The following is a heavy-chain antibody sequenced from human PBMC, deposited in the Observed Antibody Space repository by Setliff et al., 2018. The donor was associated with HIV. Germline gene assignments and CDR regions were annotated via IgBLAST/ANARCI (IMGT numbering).Heavy chain of an antibody. D-gene: IGHD3-22*01. Sequence: SETLSLTCKVSGDSVNSYNYYWSWIRRLPGKGLEWIGYVYYTGSTNYNPSLKSRVTISIDTSKNQFSLKLSPVTAADTAVYYCARHQGKYYDSSGYSGWFFDLWGRGTLVTVSS. J-gene: IGHJ2*01. CDR2: VYYTGST. V-gene: IGHV4-61*01. CDR3: ARHQGKYYDSSGYSGWFFDL. CDR1: GDSVNSYNYY.